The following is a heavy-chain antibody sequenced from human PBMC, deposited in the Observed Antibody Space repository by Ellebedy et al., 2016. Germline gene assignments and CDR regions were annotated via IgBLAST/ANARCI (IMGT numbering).Heavy chain of an antibody. V-gene: IGHV4-39*01. J-gene: IGHJ3*02. Sequence: SETLSLXXPVSGGSISSTSYYWGWIRQPPGKGLEWIGSIYYSGNTYYNPSLKSRITISIDTSKNQFSLKLSSVTAADTAVYYCVRQIRYCSSTICTYDAFDIWGQGTMVTVSS. CDR1: GGSISSTSYY. CDR2: IYYSGNT. D-gene: IGHD2-2*01. CDR3: VRQIRYCSSTICTYDAFDI.